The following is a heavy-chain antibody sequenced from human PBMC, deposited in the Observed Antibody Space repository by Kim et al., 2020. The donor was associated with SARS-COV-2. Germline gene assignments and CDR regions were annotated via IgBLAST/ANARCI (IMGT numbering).Heavy chain of an antibody. J-gene: IGHJ4*01. CDR1: GFTFSSYA. CDR2: ISSNGGST. D-gene: IGHD3-9*01. Sequence: GGSLRLSCAASGFTFSSYAMHWVRQAPGKGLEYVSAISSNGGSTYYANSVKGRFTISRDNSKNTLYLQMGSLRAEDMAVYYCARVRGISYDILTGYFDY. V-gene: IGHV3-64*01. CDR3: ARVRGISYDILTGYFDY.